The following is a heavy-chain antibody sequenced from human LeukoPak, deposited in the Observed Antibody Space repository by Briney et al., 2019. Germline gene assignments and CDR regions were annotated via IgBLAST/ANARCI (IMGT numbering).Heavy chain of an antibody. J-gene: IGHJ6*02. V-gene: IGHV3-30*02. D-gene: IGHD2-21*02. CDR3: AREGCGGDCYGRMDV. CDR1: GFTFSSYG. Sequence: GGSLRLSCAASGFTFSSYGMHWVRQAPGKGLEWVAVIWYDGSNKYYADSVKGRFTISRDNSKNTMYMQMNSLRAEDTAVYYCAREGCGGDCYGRMDVWGQGTTVTVSS. CDR2: IWYDGSNK.